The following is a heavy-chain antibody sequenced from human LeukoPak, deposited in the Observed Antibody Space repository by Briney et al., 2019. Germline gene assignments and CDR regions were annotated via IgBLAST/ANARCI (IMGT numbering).Heavy chain of an antibody. J-gene: IGHJ6*03. Sequence: NSSETLSPTCTVSGGSISSYYWNWIRQSAGKGLEWIGRIYTSGSTSYNPSLKSRVTMSVDTSKNQFSLKLSSVTAADTAVYYCARGPFDRYCSSTSCYEALVYYYYMDVWGKGTTVTVSS. CDR3: ARGPFDRYCSSTSCYEALVYYYYMDV. D-gene: IGHD2-2*01. V-gene: IGHV4-4*07. CDR2: IYTSGST. CDR1: GGSISSYY.